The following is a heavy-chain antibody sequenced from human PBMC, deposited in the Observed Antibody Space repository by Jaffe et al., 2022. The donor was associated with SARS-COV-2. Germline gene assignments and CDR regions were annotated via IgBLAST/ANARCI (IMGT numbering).Heavy chain of an antibody. Sequence: QITLKESGPTLVKPTQTLTLTCTFSGFSLSTSGVGVGWIRQPPGKALEWLALIFWDDDERYSPSLKNRLTITKDTSKNQVVLTMTNVDPVDTATYFCARMGGFGLTFSFGYYFDYWGQGTLVTVSS. D-gene: IGHD3-10*01. CDR3: ARMGGFGLTFSFGYYFDY. CDR1: GFSLSTSGVG. V-gene: IGHV2-5*02. J-gene: IGHJ4*02. CDR2: IFWDDDE.